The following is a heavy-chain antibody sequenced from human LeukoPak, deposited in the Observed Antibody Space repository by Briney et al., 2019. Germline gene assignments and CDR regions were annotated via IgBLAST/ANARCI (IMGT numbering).Heavy chain of an antibody. Sequence: GRSLRLSCAAPGFTFSSYAMSWVRQAPGKGLEWVSAISGSGGSTYYADSVKGRFTISGGNSKNTLYLQMNSLRAEDTAVYHCAKDRGFDYWGQGTLVTVSS. CDR3: AKDRGFDY. J-gene: IGHJ4*02. V-gene: IGHV3-23*01. CDR1: GFTFSSYA. CDR2: ISGSGGST.